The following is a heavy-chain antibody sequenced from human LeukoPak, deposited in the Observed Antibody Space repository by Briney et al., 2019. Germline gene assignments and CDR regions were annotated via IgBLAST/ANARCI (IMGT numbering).Heavy chain of an antibody. D-gene: IGHD1-26*01. Sequence: GGSLRLSCATSGFNFEDYAINWVRQAPGKGLEWVGLITSKAYGGTTELAASVKGRFSISRDESKPIAYLQINSLKIEDTGVYYCTREVERGGSYWGGDSWGQGTQVTVSS. J-gene: IGHJ4*02. V-gene: IGHV3-49*04. CDR3: TREVERGGSYWGGDS. CDR2: ITSKAYGGTT. CDR1: GFNFEDYA.